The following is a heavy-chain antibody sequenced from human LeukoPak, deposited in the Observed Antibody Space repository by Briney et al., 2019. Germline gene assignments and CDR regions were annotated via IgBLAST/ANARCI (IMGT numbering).Heavy chain of an antibody. D-gene: IGHD1-1*01. V-gene: IGHV3-33*01. CDR1: GFIFSDYG. CDR2: TRFDGSIR. Sequence: GGSLRLSCAVSGFIFSDYGFHWVRQAPGKGLEWVAVTRFDGSIRQYADSVKGRFTISRDDSKNTLYLQMNFLKSEDTAVYYCARWGGTRQYYFDYWGQGTLVTVSS. J-gene: IGHJ4*02. CDR3: ARWGGTRQYYFDY.